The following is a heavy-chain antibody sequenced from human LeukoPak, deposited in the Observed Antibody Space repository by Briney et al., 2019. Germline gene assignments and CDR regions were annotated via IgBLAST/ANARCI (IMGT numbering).Heavy chain of an antibody. V-gene: IGHV1-18*01. D-gene: IGHD4-17*01. Sequence: ASVTVSCKASGYTFTSYGISWVRQAPGQGLEWMGWISAYNGNTNYAQKLQGRVTMTTDTSTSTVYTELRSLRSDDTAVYYCARSPPYAVTTLDYWGQGTLVTVSS. CDR1: GYTFTSYG. CDR2: ISAYNGNT. CDR3: ARSPPYAVTTLDY. J-gene: IGHJ4*02.